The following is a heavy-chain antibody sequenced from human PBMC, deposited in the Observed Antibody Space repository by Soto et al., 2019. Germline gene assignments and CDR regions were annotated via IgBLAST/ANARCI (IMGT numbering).Heavy chain of an antibody. Sequence: GGSLRLSCAASGFTFSSYAMHWVRQAPGKGLEWVAVISYDGSNKYYADSVKGRFTISRDNSKNTLYPQMNSLRAEDTAVYYCARDKGGWYPYYYGMDVWGQGTTVTVSS. CDR1: GFTFSSYA. CDR3: ARDKGGWYPYYYGMDV. CDR2: ISYDGSNK. J-gene: IGHJ6*02. D-gene: IGHD6-19*01. V-gene: IGHV3-30-3*01.